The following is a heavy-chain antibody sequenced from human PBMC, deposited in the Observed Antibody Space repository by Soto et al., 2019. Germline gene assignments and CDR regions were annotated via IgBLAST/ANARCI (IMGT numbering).Heavy chain of an antibody. CDR3: ARSRDGYSFYFYYGMDG. CDR1: GFIFTSYG. Sequence: QVQLVESGGGVVQPGRSLRLSCAASGFIFTSYGMHWVRQAPGKGLEWMALILHDGSAEYYEDSVKGRFTISRDNSKNTLYLQMNSLTAEDTAVYYCARSRDGYSFYFYYGMDGWGQGTTVTVSS. J-gene: IGHJ6*02. V-gene: IGHV3-30*03. CDR2: ILHDGSAE. D-gene: IGHD4-4*01.